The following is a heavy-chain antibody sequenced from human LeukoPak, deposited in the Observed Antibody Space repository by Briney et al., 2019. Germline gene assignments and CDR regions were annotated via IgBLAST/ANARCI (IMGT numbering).Heavy chain of an antibody. D-gene: IGHD2-15*01. CDR1: GGTFSSYA. Sequence: SVKVSCKASGGTFSSYAFTWVRQAPGQGLEWMGGIIPVLGIANYAQKFQGRVTITADESTSTAYMELSSLISEDTAVYYCAAPQSRISSYYYVMDVWGQGTTVTVSS. V-gene: IGHV1-69*01. CDR2: IIPVLGIA. CDR3: AAPQSRISSYYYVMDV. J-gene: IGHJ6*02.